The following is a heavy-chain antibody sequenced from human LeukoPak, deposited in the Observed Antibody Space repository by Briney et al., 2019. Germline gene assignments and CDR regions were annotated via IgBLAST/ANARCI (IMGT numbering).Heavy chain of an antibody. CDR3: AREYYDFWSGFVLGAFDI. V-gene: IGHV4-38-2*02. CDR2: IYHSGST. Sequence: PSETLSLTCTVSGGSISSGYYWGWIRQPPGKGLEWIGSIYHSGSTYYNPSLKSRVTISVDTSKNQFSLKLSSVTAADTAVYYCAREYYDFWSGFVLGAFDIWGQGTMVTVSS. CDR1: GGSISSGYY. D-gene: IGHD3-3*01. J-gene: IGHJ3*02.